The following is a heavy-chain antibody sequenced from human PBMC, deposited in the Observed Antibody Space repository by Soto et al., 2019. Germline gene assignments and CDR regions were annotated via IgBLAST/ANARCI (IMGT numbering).Heavy chain of an antibody. Sequence: QVRLRESGPGLVKPSETLSLTCTVSNDSISSHYWSWIRQPPGKGLEWIGYVYYNGGTKYNPSLKSRLTMSLDMSKKQFSLRLTSVTAADTPVYFCARTTRMTTMIDYWGQGTQVTVSS. CDR3: ARTTRMTTMIDY. CDR1: NDSISSHY. CDR2: VYYNGGT. D-gene: IGHD4-17*01. V-gene: IGHV4-59*11. J-gene: IGHJ4*02.